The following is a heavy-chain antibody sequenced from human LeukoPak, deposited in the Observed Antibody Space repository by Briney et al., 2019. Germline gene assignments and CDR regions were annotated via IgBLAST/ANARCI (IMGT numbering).Heavy chain of an antibody. CDR2: ISSSSSYI. V-gene: IGHV3-21*01. J-gene: IGHJ4*02. Sequence: GGSLRLSCAASGFTFSSYWMSWVRQAPGKGLEWVSSISSSSSYIYYADSVKGRFTISRDNAKNSLYLQMNSLRAEDTAVYYCARSEVEATTPFDYWGQGTLVTVSS. D-gene: IGHD1-26*01. CDR3: ARSEVEATTPFDY. CDR1: GFTFSSYW.